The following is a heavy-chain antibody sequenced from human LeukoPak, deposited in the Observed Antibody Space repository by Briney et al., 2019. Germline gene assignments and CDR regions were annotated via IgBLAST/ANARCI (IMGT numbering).Heavy chain of an antibody. Sequence: SVKVSCKASGGTFISYTISWVRQAPGQGLEWMGRIIPILGIANYAQKFQGRVTITADKSTSTAYMELSSLRSEDTAVYYCARDVYDYGDYGVFDYWGQGTLVTVSS. D-gene: IGHD4-17*01. V-gene: IGHV1-69*04. CDR3: ARDVYDYGDYGVFDY. CDR1: GGTFISYT. CDR2: IIPILGIA. J-gene: IGHJ4*02.